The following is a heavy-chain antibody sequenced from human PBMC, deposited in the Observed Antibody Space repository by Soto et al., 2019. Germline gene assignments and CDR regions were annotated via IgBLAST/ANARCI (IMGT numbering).Heavy chain of an antibody. D-gene: IGHD3-22*01. CDR3: ARGGYYYDSSGYYYFDY. Sequence: QVQLVQSGAEVKKPGSSVKVSCKASGGTFSSYAISWVRQAPGQGLEWMGGIIPIFGTANYAQKFQGRVTIPADKSTSTAYMELSSLRSEDTAVYYCARGGYYYDSSGYYYFDYWGQGTLVTVSS. V-gene: IGHV1-69*06. J-gene: IGHJ4*02. CDR1: GGTFSSYA. CDR2: IIPIFGTA.